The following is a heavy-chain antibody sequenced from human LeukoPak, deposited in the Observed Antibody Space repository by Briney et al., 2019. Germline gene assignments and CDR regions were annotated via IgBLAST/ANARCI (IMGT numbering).Heavy chain of an antibody. CDR1: GGSISSSSYY. D-gene: IGHD3-22*01. CDR2: INHSGST. V-gene: IGHV4-39*07. Sequence: SETLSLTCTVSGGSISSSSYYWSWIRQPPGKGLEWIGEINHSGSTNYNPSLKSRVTISVDTSKNQFSLKLSSVTAADTAVYYCASWDSSGLDAFDIWGQGTMVTVSS. J-gene: IGHJ3*02. CDR3: ASWDSSGLDAFDI.